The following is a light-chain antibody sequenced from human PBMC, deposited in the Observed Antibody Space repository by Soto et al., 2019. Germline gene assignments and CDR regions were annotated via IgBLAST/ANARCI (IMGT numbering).Light chain of an antibody. CDR1: RTINTY. CDR3: QQSYSAPRT. V-gene: IGKV1-39*01. CDR2: GAS. Sequence: DVRMTQSPSSLSASVGDTITITCRASRTINTYLNWFQQKPGEPPRLLIYGASTLHDGVPSRFSGSGSGADFTLTISGLQPEDFATYYCQQSYSAPRTFGQGTKVEIK. J-gene: IGKJ2*01.